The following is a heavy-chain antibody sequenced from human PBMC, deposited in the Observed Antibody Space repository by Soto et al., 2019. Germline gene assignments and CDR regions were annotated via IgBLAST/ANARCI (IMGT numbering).Heavy chain of an antibody. Sequence: GGSLRLSCAASGFTVSSNYMSWVRQAPGKGLERVSVIYSGGSTFYADSVKGRFTISRDNSKNMVYLQMNRMRAEDTAVYYCAREWPHLDCWGQGTQVTVYS. J-gene: IGHJ4*02. CDR2: IYSGGST. V-gene: IGHV3-53*01. CDR1: GFTVSSNY. CDR3: AREWPHLDC.